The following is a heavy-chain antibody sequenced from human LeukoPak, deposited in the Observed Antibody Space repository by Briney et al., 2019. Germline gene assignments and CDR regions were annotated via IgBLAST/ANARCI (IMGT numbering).Heavy chain of an antibody. Sequence: GGSLRLSCAASGLTFSKYSMTWVRQAPGKGLEWVSFIDTSSSTMYYTDSVKDRFTISRDNAKNSLYLQMNSLKVEDTARYYCARDNWVDCWGQGTLVTVSS. V-gene: IGHV3-48*04. CDR2: IDTSSSTM. CDR1: GLTFSKYS. J-gene: IGHJ5*01. CDR3: ARDNWVDC.